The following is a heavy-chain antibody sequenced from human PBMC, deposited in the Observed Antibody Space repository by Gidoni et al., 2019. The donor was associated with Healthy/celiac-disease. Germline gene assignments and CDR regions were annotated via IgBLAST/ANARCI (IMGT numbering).Heavy chain of an antibody. CDR3: ASGSGYDESDYGMDV. Sequence: QVTLRESGPALVKPTQTLTLTCTFSGFSLSTSGMCVSWLRQPPGKALEWLALIDWDDDKYYSTSLKTRLTISKDTSKNQVVLTMTNMDPVDTATYYCASGSGYDESDYGMDVWGQGTTVTVSS. V-gene: IGHV2-70*01. J-gene: IGHJ6*02. D-gene: IGHD5-12*01. CDR1: GFSLSTSGMC. CDR2: IDWDDDK.